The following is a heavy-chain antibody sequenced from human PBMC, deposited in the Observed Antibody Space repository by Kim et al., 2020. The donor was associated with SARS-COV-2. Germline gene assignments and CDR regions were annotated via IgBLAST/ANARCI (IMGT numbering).Heavy chain of an antibody. CDR2: INHSGST. D-gene: IGHD1-1*01. CDR3: ARSLSVSTGTAN. Sequence: SETLSLTCAVYGGSFSGYYWSWIRQPPGKGLEWIGEINHSGSTNYNPSLKSRVTISVDTSKNQFSLKLSSVTAADTAVYYCARSLSVSTGTANWGQGTLVTVSS. V-gene: IGHV4-34*01. CDR1: GGSFSGYY. J-gene: IGHJ4*02.